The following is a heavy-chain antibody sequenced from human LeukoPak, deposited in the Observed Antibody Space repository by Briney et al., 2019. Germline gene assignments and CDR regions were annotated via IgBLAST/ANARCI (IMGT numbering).Heavy chain of an antibody. V-gene: IGHV1-2*02. D-gene: IGHD1-1*01. CDR1: GYTFTGYY. Sequence: ASVKVSCKASGYTFTGYYMHWVRQAPGQGLEWMGWINPNSGGTNYAQKFQGRVTMTRDTSISTAYMERSRLRSDDTAVYYCARDLFWNDEAYYYYYMDVWGKGTTVTVSS. CDR3: ARDLFWNDEAYYYYYMDV. J-gene: IGHJ6*03. CDR2: INPNSGGT.